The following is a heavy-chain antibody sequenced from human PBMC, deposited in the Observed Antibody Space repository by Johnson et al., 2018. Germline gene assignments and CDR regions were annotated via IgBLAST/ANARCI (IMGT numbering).Heavy chain of an antibody. CDR2: IKQDGSEK. J-gene: IGHJ1*01. D-gene: IGHD6-13*01. CDR1: GFIFSSYW. CDR3: AGDHTYRSSWLHLEYFQH. Sequence: VQLQESGGGLVQPGGSLRLSCAASGFIFSSYWMSWVRQAPGKGLEWVANIKQDGSEKYYVDSVKGRFTISRDNAKNSLYLQMNSLRAEDTAGYYWAGDHTYRSSWLHLEYFQHWGQGTLVTVSS. V-gene: IGHV3-7*01.